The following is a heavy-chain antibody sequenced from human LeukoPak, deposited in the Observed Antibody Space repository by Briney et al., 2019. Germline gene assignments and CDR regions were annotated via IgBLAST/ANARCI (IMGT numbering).Heavy chain of an antibody. J-gene: IGHJ4*02. D-gene: IGHD3-16*01. CDR3: ARGRLSWGPNTAGDH. CDR1: GYTFTGYY. CDR2: INPNSGGT. Sequence: ASVKVSCKASGYTFTGYYMHWVRQAPGQGLEWMGWINPNSGGTNYAQKFQGRVTMTRDTSISTAYMELSRLRSDDTAVYYCARGRLSWGPNTAGDHWGQGTLVT. V-gene: IGHV1-2*02.